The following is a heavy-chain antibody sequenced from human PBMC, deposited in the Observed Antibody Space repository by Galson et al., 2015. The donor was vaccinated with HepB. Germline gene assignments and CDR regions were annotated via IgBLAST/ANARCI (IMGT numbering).Heavy chain of an antibody. V-gene: IGHV3-66*02. CDR2: LYSGTNT. J-gene: IGHJ5*02. CDR3: ARVLQGNAFSGTWNNWFDP. D-gene: IGHD6-25*01. Sequence: SLRLSCAASGFSVSGGYMTWVRQAPGEGVGWGSILYSGTNTYYGDSVKGRFTISRDSSQNTVYLQMSSLRGDDTAVYYCARVLQGNAFSGTWNNWFDPWGQGTLVTVSS. CDR1: GFSVSGGY.